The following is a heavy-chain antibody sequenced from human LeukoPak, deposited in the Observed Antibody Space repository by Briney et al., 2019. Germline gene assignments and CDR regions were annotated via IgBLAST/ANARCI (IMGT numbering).Heavy chain of an antibody. Sequence: GGSLRLSCAASGFTFSSYAMSRVRQAPGKGLEWVSAISGSGGSTYYADSVKGRFTISRDNSKNTLYLQMNSLRAEDTAVYYCAKGRKGIAAAGTNYYYGMDVWGQGTTVTVSS. J-gene: IGHJ6*02. CDR3: AKGRKGIAAAGTNYYYGMDV. CDR2: ISGSGGST. V-gene: IGHV3-23*01. CDR1: GFTFSSYA. D-gene: IGHD6-13*01.